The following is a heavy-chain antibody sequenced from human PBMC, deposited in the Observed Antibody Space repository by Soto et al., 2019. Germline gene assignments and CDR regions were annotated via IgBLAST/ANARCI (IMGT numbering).Heavy chain of an antibody. D-gene: IGHD3-22*01. Sequence: SVKVSCKASGGTFSSYAISWLRQSPGQGLEWMGGIIPIFGTANYAQKFQGRVTITADESTSTAYMELSSLRSEDTAVYYCARGARDYYDSSGYFYDWFDPWGQGTLVTVSS. CDR1: GGTFSSYA. CDR3: ARGARDYYDSSGYFYDWFDP. V-gene: IGHV1-69*13. J-gene: IGHJ5*02. CDR2: IIPIFGTA.